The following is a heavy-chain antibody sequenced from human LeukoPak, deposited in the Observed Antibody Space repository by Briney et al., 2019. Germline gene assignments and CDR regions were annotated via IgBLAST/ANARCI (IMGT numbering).Heavy chain of an antibody. CDR3: AELGITMIGGV. CDR2: ISRSGSNI. J-gene: IGHJ6*04. Sequence: PGGSLRLSCAASGFTLSRYEMKWVRQARGKGGEAVSYISRSGSNIYYADSVKGRFTISRDNAKNSVYVQMNSLRAEDTAVYYCAELGITMIGGVWGKGTPVTISS. CDR1: GFTLSRYE. D-gene: IGHD3-10*02. V-gene: IGHV3-48*03.